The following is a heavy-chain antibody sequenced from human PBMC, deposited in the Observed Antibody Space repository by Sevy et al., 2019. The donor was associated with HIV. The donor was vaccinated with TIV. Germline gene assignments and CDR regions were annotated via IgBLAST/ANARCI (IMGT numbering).Heavy chain of an antibody. CDR1: GFTFSLYA. CDR3: ARPSSGWTAGDY. V-gene: IGHV3-21*01. CDR2: ISDSRIDK. Sequence: GGSLRLSCAASGFTFSLYAMNRVRQAPGKGLEWVSSISDSRIDKYYADSMKGRFTISRDNAKNSLYLQINSLRVEDTAVYYCARPSSGWTAGDYWGQGTLVTVSS. J-gene: IGHJ4*02. D-gene: IGHD6-19*01.